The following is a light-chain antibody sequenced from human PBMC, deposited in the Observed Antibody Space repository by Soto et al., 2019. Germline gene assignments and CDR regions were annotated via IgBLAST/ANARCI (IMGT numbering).Light chain of an antibody. Sequence: QSVLTQPPSASGSPGQSVTISCTGTSSDIGGYNYVSWYQQHPGKAPKLMIYEVTKRPSGVPDRFSCSKSGNSASLTVSGRQAGEEAGYYCSSLLGNNNLGVFGGGTKLTVL. CDR3: SSLLGNNNLGV. CDR2: EVT. CDR1: SSDIGGYNY. V-gene: IGLV2-8*01. J-gene: IGLJ2*01.